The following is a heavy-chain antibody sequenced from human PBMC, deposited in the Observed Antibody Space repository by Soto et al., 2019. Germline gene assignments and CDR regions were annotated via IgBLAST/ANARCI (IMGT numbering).Heavy chain of an antibody. CDR2: IIPVFGRV. CDR3: ADLSLCCWITAYCPPDD. D-gene: IGHD3-16*01. CDR1: GGSFNTYA. Sequence: QVQLVQSGAEVKKPGSSVRVSCKASGGSFNTYAISWVRQAPGLGLEWMGGIIPVFGRVTYAQKFQGRVPITADDSTSTASVELSRLRSDDPVIYYCADLSLCCWITAYCPPDDWGHGILVTVSS. V-gene: IGHV1-69*12. J-gene: IGHJ1*01.